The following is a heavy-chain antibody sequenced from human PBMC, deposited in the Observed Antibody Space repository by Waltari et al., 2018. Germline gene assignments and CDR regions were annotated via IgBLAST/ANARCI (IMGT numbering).Heavy chain of an antibody. Sequence: QVQLVQSGAEVKKPGASVKVYCKASGYPFTDYSIHWVRQAPGQGLEWMGWMNPNSGGTNYAQKFQGRVTMTRDTSITTAYMELSRLTSDDTAVYYCARPRGNHAGSGSYADWGQGTLVTVSS. J-gene: IGHJ4*02. CDR2: MNPNSGGT. CDR1: GYPFTDYS. CDR3: ARPRGNHAGSGSYAD. D-gene: IGHD3-10*01. V-gene: IGHV1-2*02.